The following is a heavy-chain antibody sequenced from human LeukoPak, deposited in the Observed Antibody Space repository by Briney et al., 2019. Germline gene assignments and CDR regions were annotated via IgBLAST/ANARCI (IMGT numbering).Heavy chain of an antibody. CDR1: GFTFSSYE. J-gene: IGHJ4*02. Sequence: PGGSLRLSCAASGFTFSSYEMNWVRQAPGKGLEWVSYISSSGSTIYYADSVKGRFTISRDNAKNSLYLQMNSLRAEDTAVYYCARGSSGIAVAGPDYWGQGTLVTVSS. CDR2: ISSSGSTI. D-gene: IGHD6-19*01. CDR3: ARGSSGIAVAGPDY. V-gene: IGHV3-48*03.